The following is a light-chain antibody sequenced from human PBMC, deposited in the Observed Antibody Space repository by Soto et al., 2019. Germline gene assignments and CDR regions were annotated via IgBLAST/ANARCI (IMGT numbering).Light chain of an antibody. Sequence: PGEGATLSCRASQSVSSSYIAWDQQRPGQTPSLLIYGASTRATGIPDRFSGSGSGTHFTLTISRLEPGDFAVYYCQHFGGTTFTFGQGTRLEIK. CDR3: QHFGGTTFT. V-gene: IGKV3-20*01. CDR2: GAS. J-gene: IGKJ5*01. CDR1: QSVSSSY.